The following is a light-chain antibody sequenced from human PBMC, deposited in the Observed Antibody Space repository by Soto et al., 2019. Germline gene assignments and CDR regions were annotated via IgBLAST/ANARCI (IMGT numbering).Light chain of an antibody. V-gene: IGKV3-11*01. CDR1: QSVSSS. CDR2: DTS. Sequence: PGERATLSCRASQSVSSSLAWYQQKPGQAPRLLIYDTSIRSTGIPARFSGSGSGTDFTLTISSLEPEDFAVYYCQQRRGTLGQGTKLEIK. J-gene: IGKJ2*02. CDR3: QQRRGT.